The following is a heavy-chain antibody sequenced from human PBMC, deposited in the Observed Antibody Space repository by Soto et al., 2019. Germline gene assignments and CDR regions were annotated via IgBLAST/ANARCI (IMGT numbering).Heavy chain of an antibody. CDR2: INTQSGAT. CDR1: GYTFTGYY. CDR3: ARATPSDSAFDY. V-gene: IGHV1-2*02. J-gene: IGHJ4*02. Sequence: ASVKVSCKASGYTFTGYYIHWVRQAPGQGLEWMGWINTQSGATKSAQKFQASVTMTRDTSISTAYMEMSSLTFDDSAVYYCARATPSDSAFDYWGQGTLVTVSS.